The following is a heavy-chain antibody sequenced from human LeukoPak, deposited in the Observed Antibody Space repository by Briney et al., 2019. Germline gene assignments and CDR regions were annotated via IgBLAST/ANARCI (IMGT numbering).Heavy chain of an antibody. CDR1: GFTFSSYG. D-gene: IGHD2-2*01. J-gene: IGHJ6*02. V-gene: IGHV3-30*18. Sequence: GRSLRLSCAASGFTFSSYGMHWVRQAPGKGLEWVAVISYDGSNKYYADSVKGRFTISRDNSKNTLYLQMNSLRAEDTAVYYCAKDLDRYCSSTSCHRDDYYYYGMDVWGQGTTVTVSS. CDR3: AKDLDRYCSSTSCHRDDYYYYGMDV. CDR2: ISYDGSNK.